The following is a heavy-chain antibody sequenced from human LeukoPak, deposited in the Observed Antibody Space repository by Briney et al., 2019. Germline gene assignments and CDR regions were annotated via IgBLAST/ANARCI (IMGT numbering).Heavy chain of an antibody. CDR2: ISAGADST. CDR1: GFTFSSYA. V-gene: IGHV3-23*01. D-gene: IGHD3-9*01. CDR3: AKSERSGHYYDILTGYYMDY. J-gene: IGHJ4*02. Sequence: GGSLRPSCAASGFTFSSYAMSWVRQAPGKGLEWVSIISAGADSTYYADSVKGRFTISRDNSKNTLYLQMNSLRAEDTAVYYCAKSERSGHYYDILTGYYMDYCGQGTLVTVPS.